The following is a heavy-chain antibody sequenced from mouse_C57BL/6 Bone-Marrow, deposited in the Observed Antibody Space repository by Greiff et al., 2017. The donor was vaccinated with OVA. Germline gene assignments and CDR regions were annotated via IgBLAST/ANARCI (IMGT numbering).Heavy chain of an antibody. CDR2: IWSGGST. D-gene: IGHD2-2*01. J-gene: IGHJ4*01. CDR3: ARKGGYDLYYAMDY. V-gene: IGHV2-2*01. Sequence: VHLVESGPGLVRPSQSLSITCTVSGFSLTSYGVHWVRQSPGKGLEWLGVIWSGGSTDYNAAFISRLSISKDNSKSQVFFKMNSLQADDTAIYYCARKGGYDLYYAMDYWGQGTSVTVSS. CDR1: GFSLTSYG.